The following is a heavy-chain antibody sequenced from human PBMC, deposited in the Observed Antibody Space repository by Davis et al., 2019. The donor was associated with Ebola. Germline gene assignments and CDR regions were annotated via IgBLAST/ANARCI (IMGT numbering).Heavy chain of an antibody. V-gene: IGHV3-23*01. CDR3: APTKVGRFDY. CDR2: ISGSGGST. J-gene: IGHJ4*02. Sequence: GESLKISCAASGFTFSSYAMSWVRQAPGKGLEWVSAISGSGGSTYYADSVKGRFTISRDNSKNTLYLQMNSLRAEDTAVYYCAPTKVGRFDYWGQGTLATVSS. D-gene: IGHD5-12*01. CDR1: GFTFSSYA.